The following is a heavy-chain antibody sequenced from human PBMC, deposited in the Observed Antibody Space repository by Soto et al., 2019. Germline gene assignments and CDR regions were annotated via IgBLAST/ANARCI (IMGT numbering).Heavy chain of an antibody. V-gene: IGHV3-23*01. D-gene: IGHD6-13*01. CDR3: AKDRSSSSWYYVWYMDV. CDR1: GFTFSSYA. Sequence: PGGSLRLSCAASGFTFSSYAMSWVRQAPGKGLEWVSAISGSGGSTYYADSVKGRFTISRDNSKNTLYLQMNSLRAEDTAVYYCAKDRSSSSWYYVWYMDVWGEGTTVTVSS. CDR2: ISGSGGST. J-gene: IGHJ6*03.